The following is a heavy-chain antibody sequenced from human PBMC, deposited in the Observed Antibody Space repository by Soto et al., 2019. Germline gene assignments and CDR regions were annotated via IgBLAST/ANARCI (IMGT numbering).Heavy chain of an antibody. J-gene: IGHJ4*02. CDR1: GFSLSDHY. Sequence: GGSLRLSCAASGFSLSDHYMDWVRQAPGKGLEWVGRTRNKANSYTTEYAASVKGRFTISRDDSKNSLYLQMNSLKTEDTAVYYCASGVFGGYYFDYWGQGTLVTVSS. CDR2: TRNKANSYTT. D-gene: IGHD3-10*01. V-gene: IGHV3-72*01. CDR3: ASGVFGGYYFDY.